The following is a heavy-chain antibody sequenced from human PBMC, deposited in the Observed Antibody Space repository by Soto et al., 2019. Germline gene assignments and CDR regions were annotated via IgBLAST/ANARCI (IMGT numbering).Heavy chain of an antibody. J-gene: IGHJ6*02. D-gene: IGHD5-12*01. CDR1: GFSFENYG. Sequence: GGSLRLSCAASGFSFENYGMHWVRQAPGRGLEWVAIIWYDGSLQYYAAAVKGRFTISRDNSKNTLYLEMNSLRAEDTAVYYCANLWGDGYNLGQDYNGMDVWGQGTTVTVSS. V-gene: IGHV3-33*06. CDR3: ANLWGDGYNLGQDYNGMDV. CDR2: IWYDGSLQ.